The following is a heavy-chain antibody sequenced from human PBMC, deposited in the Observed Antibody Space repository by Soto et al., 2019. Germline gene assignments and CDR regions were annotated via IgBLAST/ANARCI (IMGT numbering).Heavy chain of an antibody. J-gene: IGHJ6*02. CDR1: GLSFSSYW. CDR2: INQDGSVK. V-gene: IGHV3-7*05. CDR3: ARDWAHYHFWSGYSYGLDV. D-gene: IGHD3-3*01. Sequence: GGSLRLSCAAASGLSFSSYWMSWVRQAPGKGLEWVANINQDGSVKYYVDSVKGRFTISRDNAKNSLYLQMSSLRAEDTAVYFCARDWAHYHFWSGYSYGLDVWGQGTTVTVSS.